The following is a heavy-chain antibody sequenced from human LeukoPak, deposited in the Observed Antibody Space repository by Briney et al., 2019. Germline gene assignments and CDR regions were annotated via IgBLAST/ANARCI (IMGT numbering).Heavy chain of an antibody. CDR2: ISRSSSTI. CDR3: ARDRYDSSGYYYL. D-gene: IGHD3-22*01. V-gene: IGHV3-48*04. CDR1: GFTFSRNS. J-gene: IGHJ4*02. Sequence: GGSLRLSCEASGFTFSRNSMNWVRQAPGKGLEWVSYISRSSSTIYYADSVKGRFTISRDNAKNSLYLQMNSLRAEDTAVYYCARDRYDSSGYYYLWGQGTLVTVSS.